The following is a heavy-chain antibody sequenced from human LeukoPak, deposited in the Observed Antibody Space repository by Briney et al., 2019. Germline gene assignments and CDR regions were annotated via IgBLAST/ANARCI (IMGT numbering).Heavy chain of an antibody. V-gene: IGHV3-7*03. Sequence: GGSLXLSCXASGXTFSSYWXSWVRQAPGKGLEWVASINHNGNVNYYVDSVKGRFTISRDNAKNSLYLQMSNLRAEDTAVYFCARGGGLDVWGQGATVTVSS. J-gene: IGHJ6*02. D-gene: IGHD3-16*01. CDR3: ARGGGLDV. CDR2: INHNGNVN. CDR1: GXTFSSYW.